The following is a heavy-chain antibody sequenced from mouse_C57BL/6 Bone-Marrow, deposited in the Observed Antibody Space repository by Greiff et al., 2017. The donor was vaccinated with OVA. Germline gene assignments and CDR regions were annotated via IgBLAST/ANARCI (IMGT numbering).Heavy chain of an antibody. Sequence: EVKVVESGGGLVQPGGSLKLSCAASGFTFSDYYMYWVRQTPEKRLEWVAYISNGGGSTYYPDTVKGRFTISRDNAKNTLYLQMSRLKSEDTAMYYCARHGIYYAMGYWGQGTSVTVSS. V-gene: IGHV5-12*01. J-gene: IGHJ4*01. CDR2: ISNGGGST. CDR1: GFTFSDYY. D-gene: IGHD1-1*02. CDR3: ARHGIYYAMGY.